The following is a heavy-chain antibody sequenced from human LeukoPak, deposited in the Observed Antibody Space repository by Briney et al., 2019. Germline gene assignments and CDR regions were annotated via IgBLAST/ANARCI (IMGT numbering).Heavy chain of an antibody. CDR2: IYWNDDK. J-gene: IGHJ4*02. Sequence: SGPTLVNPTQTLTLTCTFSGFSLSTSGVGVGWIRQPPGKALEWLALIYWNDDKRYSPSLRSRLTITKDTSKNQVVPTMTNMDPVDTATYYCAHTGYFYYYFDYWGQGTLVTVSS. V-gene: IGHV2-5*01. D-gene: IGHD3-22*01. CDR3: AHTGYFYYYFDY. CDR1: GFSLSTSGVG.